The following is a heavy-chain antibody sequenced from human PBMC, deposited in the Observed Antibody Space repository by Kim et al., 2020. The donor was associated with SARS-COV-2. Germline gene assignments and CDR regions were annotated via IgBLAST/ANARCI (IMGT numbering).Heavy chain of an antibody. CDR3: ARSRFLEWLFDY. D-gene: IGHD3-3*01. CDR2: INPNSGGT. V-gene: IGHV1-2*06. Sequence: ASVKVSCKASGYTFTGYYMHWVRQAPGQGLEWMGRINPNSGGTNYAQKFQGRVTMTRDTSISTAYMELSRLRSDDTAVYYCARSRFLEWLFDYWGQGTLVTVYS. CDR1: GYTFTGYY. J-gene: IGHJ4*02.